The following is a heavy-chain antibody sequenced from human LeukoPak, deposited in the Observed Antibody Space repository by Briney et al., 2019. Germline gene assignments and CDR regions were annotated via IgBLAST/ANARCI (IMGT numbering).Heavy chain of an antibody. CDR1: GLTFSSYG. J-gene: IGHJ6*02. V-gene: IGHV3-30*02. CDR3: AKDRDDYGDFYGMDV. D-gene: IGHD4-17*01. CDR2: IRYDGSNK. Sequence: GGSLRLSCAASGLTFSSYGMHWVRQAPGKGLEWVAFIRYDGSNKYYADSVKGRFTISRDNSKNTLYLQMNSLRAEDTAVYYCAKDRDDYGDFYGMDVWGQGTTVTVSS.